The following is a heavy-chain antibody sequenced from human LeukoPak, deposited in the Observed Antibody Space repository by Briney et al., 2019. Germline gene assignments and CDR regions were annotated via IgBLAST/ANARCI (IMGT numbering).Heavy chain of an antibody. Sequence: GGSLRLSCAASGFTLSNVWMSWVRQAPGKGLEWVGRIKSKTDGGTTDYAAPVKGRFTISRDDSKNTLYLQMNSLKTEDTAVYYCTTDSDVRYCSSTSCYSDYWGQGTLVTVSS. CDR2: IKSKTDGGTT. CDR1: GFTLSNVW. V-gene: IGHV3-15*01. J-gene: IGHJ4*02. CDR3: TTDSDVRYCSSTSCYSDY. D-gene: IGHD2-2*02.